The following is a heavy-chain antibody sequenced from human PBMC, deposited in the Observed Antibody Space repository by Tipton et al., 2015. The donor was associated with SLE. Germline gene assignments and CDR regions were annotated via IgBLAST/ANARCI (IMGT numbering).Heavy chain of an antibody. CDR3: ARGPTVVTPLFDY. CDR2: IYTSGST. CDR1: GGSTSSYY. J-gene: IGHJ4*02. D-gene: IGHD4-23*01. V-gene: IGHV4-59*01. Sequence: TLSLTCTVSGGSTSSYYWSWLRQPPGKGLEWIGYIYTSGSTNYNPSLKSRVTISVDTSKNQFSLKLSSVTAADTAVYYCARGPTVVTPLFDYWGQGTLVTVSS.